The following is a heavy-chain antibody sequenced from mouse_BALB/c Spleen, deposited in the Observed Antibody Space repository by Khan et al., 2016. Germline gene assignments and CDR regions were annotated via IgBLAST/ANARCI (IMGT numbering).Heavy chain of an antibody. CDR2: IDPANGNT. Sequence: VQLKQSGAELVKPGASVKLSCTASGFNIKDTYMHWVKQRPEQGLEWIGRIDPANGNTKYDPKFQGKATITADTSSNTAYLQLSSLTSEDTAVYYSARSFYYDYGRFAYWGQGTLVTVSA. D-gene: IGHD2-4*01. V-gene: IGHV14-3*02. J-gene: IGHJ3*01. CDR3: ARSFYYDYGRFAY. CDR1: GFNIKDTY.